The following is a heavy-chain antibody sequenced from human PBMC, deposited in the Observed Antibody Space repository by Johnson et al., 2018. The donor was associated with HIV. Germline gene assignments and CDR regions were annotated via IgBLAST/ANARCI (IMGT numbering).Heavy chain of an antibody. CDR3: ARAPGYPDAFYI. J-gene: IGHJ3*02. CDR2: INWHGGST. Sequence: VQLVESGGGLIQPGGSLRLSCAASGFTFDDYGMSWVRQAPGKGLEWVSGINWHGGSTGYADSVKGRFTISRDNAKNSLYLQMNSLRAEDTALYYCARAPGYPDAFYIWGQGTMVTVSS. CDR1: GFTFDDYG. V-gene: IGHV3-20*04. D-gene: IGHD5-12*01.